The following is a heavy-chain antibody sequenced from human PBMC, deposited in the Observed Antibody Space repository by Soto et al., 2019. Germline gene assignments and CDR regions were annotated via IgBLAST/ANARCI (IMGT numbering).Heavy chain of an antibody. CDR2: ISSSGSTI. CDR1: GFTFSDYH. Sequence: PGGSLRLSCAASGFTFSDYHMSWIRQAPGKGLEWVSYISSSGSTIYYADSVKGRFTISRDNTKNSLYLQMNSLRAEDTAVYYCARDQPSSYCSSTSCHPPIWFDPWGQGTLVTVSS. J-gene: IGHJ5*02. V-gene: IGHV3-11*01. CDR3: ARDQPSSYCSSTSCHPPIWFDP. D-gene: IGHD2-2*01.